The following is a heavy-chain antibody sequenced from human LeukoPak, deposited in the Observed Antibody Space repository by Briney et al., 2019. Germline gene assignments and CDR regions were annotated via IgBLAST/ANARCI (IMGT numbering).Heavy chain of an antibody. CDR3: ARGGAHYYDSSGYPNPFDP. J-gene: IGHJ5*02. CDR1: GGSFSGYY. V-gene: IGHV4-34*01. CDR2: INHSGST. Sequence: RSSETLSLTCAVYGGSFSGYYWSWIRQPPGKGLEWIGEINHSGSTNYNPSLKSRVIISVDTSKNQFSLKLSSVTAADTAVYYCARGGAHYYDSSGYPNPFDPWGQGTLVTVSS. D-gene: IGHD3-22*01.